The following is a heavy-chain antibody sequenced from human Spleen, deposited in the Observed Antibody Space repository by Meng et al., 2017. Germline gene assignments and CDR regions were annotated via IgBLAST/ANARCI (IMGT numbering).Heavy chain of an antibody. J-gene: IGHJ3*02. CDR1: GFTFDDYA. CDR2: ISWNSGSI. CDR3: AKIAARRGDAFDI. Sequence: SLRLSCAASGFTFDDYAMHWVRQAPGKGLEWVSGISWNSGSIGYADSVKGRFTISRDNAKNSLYLQMNSLRAEDTALYYCAKIAARRGDAFDIWGQGTMVTVSS. D-gene: IGHD6-6*01. V-gene: IGHV3-9*01.